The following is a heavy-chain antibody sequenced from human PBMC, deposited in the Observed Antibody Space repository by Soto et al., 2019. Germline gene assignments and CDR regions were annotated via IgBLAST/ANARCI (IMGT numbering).Heavy chain of an antibody. CDR3: NTDPRPTHCSGGSCYSSY. CDR1: GFTFSNAW. Sequence: EVQLVESGGGLVKPGGSLRLSCAASGFTFSNAWMSWVRQAPGKGLEWVGRIISKTDGETTDYAAPVKGRFTISRDDSKNTLYLQMNSLKTEDTAVYYCNTDPRPTHCSGGSCYSSYWGQGTLVTVSS. D-gene: IGHD2-15*01. J-gene: IGHJ4*02. CDR2: IISKTDGETT. V-gene: IGHV3-15*01.